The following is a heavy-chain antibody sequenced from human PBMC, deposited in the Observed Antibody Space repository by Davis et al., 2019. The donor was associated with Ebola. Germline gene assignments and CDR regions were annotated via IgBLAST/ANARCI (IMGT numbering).Heavy chain of an antibody. V-gene: IGHV3-23*01. J-gene: IGHJ4*02. D-gene: IGHD2-15*01. CDR2: ISGRGGST. CDR3: AKDKGTLVELDYFDY. Sequence: PGGSLRLSCAASGFTFSSYAMSWVRQAPGKGLEWVSAISGRGGSTYYADSVKGRFTISRDNSKNTLYLQMNSLRAEDTAVYYCAKDKGTLVELDYFDYWGQGTLVTVSS. CDR1: GFTFSSYA.